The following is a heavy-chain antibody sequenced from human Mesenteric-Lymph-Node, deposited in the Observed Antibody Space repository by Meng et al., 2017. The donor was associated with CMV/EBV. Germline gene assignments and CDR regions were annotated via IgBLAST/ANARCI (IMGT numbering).Heavy chain of an antibody. D-gene: IGHD3-3*01. Sequence: GSLRLSCAVSGGSLSDYYWTWIRQPPGKGLEWIGKTSHRRSTNYNPSLKSRVSISIDTSKNQVSLRLSSVTAADTAVYYCARGLAMIGVIIIPVGFDYWGQGTLVTVSS. J-gene: IGHJ4*02. CDR3: ARGLAMIGVIIIPVGFDY. CDR1: GGSLSDYY. CDR2: TSHRRST. V-gene: IGHV4-34*01.